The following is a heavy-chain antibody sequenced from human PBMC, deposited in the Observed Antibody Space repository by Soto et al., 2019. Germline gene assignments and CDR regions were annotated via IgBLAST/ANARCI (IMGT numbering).Heavy chain of an antibody. CDR3: ARTMVRGEDAFDI. J-gene: IGHJ3*02. CDR1: GFTVSSNY. CDR2: IYSGGST. V-gene: IGHV3-53*02. D-gene: IGHD3-10*01. Sequence: EVQLVETGGGLIQPGGSLRLSCAASGFTVSSNYMSWVRQAPGKGLEWVSVIYSGGSTYYADSVKGRFTISRDNSKNTLYLQMNSLRAEDTAVYYCARTMVRGEDAFDIWGHGTMVTVSS.